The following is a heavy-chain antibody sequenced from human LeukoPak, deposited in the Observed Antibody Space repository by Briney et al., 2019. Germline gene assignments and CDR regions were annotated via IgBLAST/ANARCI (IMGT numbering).Heavy chain of an antibody. J-gene: IGHJ5*02. Sequence: PGGSLRLSCAASGFTFSDYYMSWIRQAPGKGLEWVSSISSSSSYIYYADSVKGRFTISRDNAKNSLYLQMNSLRAEDTAVYYCARVGRNCSSTSCYMRNWFDPWGQGTLVTVSS. D-gene: IGHD2-2*01. CDR3: ARVGRNCSSTSCYMRNWFDP. CDR1: GFTFSDYY. CDR2: ISSSSSYI. V-gene: IGHV3-11*06.